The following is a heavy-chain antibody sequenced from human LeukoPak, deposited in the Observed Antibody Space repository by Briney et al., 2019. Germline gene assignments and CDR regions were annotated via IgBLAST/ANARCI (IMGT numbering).Heavy chain of an antibody. Sequence: GGSLRLSCTVSGLTVSSNSMSWVRQAPGKGLEWVANIKQDGSERFYGDSVTGRFTISRDNAKNSLYLQMNSLRAEDTAVYYCARVGGSWYMDHWGQGTLVTVSS. CDR3: ARVGGSWYMDH. V-gene: IGHV3-7*03. CDR2: IKQDGSER. J-gene: IGHJ4*02. D-gene: IGHD6-13*01. CDR1: GLTVSSNS.